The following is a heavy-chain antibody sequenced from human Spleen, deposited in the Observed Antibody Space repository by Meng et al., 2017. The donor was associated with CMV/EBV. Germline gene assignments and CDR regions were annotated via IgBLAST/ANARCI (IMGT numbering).Heavy chain of an antibody. V-gene: IGHV4-59*01. D-gene: IGHD3-3*01. CDR3: ARAKGVDYFDY. Sequence: SETLSLTCAVYGGSFSGYYWSWIRQPPGKGLEWIAYMYYNGRINYNPSLKSRVTISLDSSKNQFSLKLSSVTAADTAVYYCARAKGVDYFDYWGQGTLVTVSS. CDR1: GGSFSGYY. CDR2: MYYNGRI. J-gene: IGHJ4*02.